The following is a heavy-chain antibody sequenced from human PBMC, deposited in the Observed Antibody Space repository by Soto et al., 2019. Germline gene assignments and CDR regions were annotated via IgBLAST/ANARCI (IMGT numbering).Heavy chain of an antibody. CDR1: GFSLSASGVG. CDR3: AHRRIAMTQNWFDP. V-gene: IGHV2-5*02. CDR2: IYWDDDK. D-gene: IGHD6-13*01. Sequence: QITLKESGPTLVKPTQTLTLTCTFSGFSLSASGVGVGWIRQPPGKALEWLALIYWDDDKRYSPSLKSRLTITKDTSKKQLVLTMTNMDPADTATYYCAHRRIAMTQNWFDPWGQGTLVTVSS. J-gene: IGHJ5*02.